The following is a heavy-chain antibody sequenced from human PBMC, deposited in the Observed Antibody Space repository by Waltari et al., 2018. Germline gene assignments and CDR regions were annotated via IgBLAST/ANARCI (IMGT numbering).Heavy chain of an antibody. CDR2: INHSGST. CDR3: ARGHEIDIVVVPFDY. V-gene: IGHV4-34*01. CDR1: GGSFSGYY. Sequence: QVQLQQWGAGLLKPSETLSLTCAVYGGSFSGYYWRWNRQPPGKGLEWIGEINHSGSTNYNPSLKSRVTISVDTSKNQFSLKLSSVTAADTAVYYCARGHEIDIVVVPFDYWGQGTLVTVSS. D-gene: IGHD2-2*01. J-gene: IGHJ4*02.